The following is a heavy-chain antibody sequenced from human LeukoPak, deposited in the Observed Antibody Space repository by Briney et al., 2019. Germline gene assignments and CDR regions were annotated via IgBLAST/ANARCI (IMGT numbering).Heavy chain of an antibody. CDR3: AKDKGSSSWYLFDY. Sequence: GGSLRLSCAASGFTFSSYGMHWVRQAPGKGLEWVAVISYDGSNKYYADSVKGRFTIPRDNSKNTLYLQMNSLRAEDTAVYYCAKDKGSSSWYLFDYWGQGTLVTVSS. D-gene: IGHD6-13*01. CDR1: GFTFSSYG. V-gene: IGHV3-30*18. CDR2: ISYDGSNK. J-gene: IGHJ4*02.